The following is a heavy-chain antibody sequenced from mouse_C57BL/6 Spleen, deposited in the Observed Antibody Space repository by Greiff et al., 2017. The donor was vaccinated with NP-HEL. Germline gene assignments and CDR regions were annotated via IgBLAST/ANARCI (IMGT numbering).Heavy chain of an antibody. J-gene: IGHJ4*01. CDR3: ARDGSSSAYYAMDY. D-gene: IGHD1-1*01. CDR2: IDPEDGDT. CDR1: GFNIKDYY. Sequence: VQLQQSGAELVKPGASVKLSCTASGFNIKDYYMHWVKQRPEQGLEWIGRIDPEDGDTNYAPKFPGQATLTADTSSNTAYLQLSSLTSEDTAVYYGARDGSSSAYYAMDYWGQGTSVTVSA. V-gene: IGHV14-2*01.